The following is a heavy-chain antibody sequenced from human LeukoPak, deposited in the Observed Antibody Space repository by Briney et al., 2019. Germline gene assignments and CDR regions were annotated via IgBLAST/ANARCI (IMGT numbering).Heavy chain of an antibody. J-gene: IGHJ4*02. D-gene: IGHD1-26*01. V-gene: IGHV4-61*02. CDR1: GGSISSGSYY. CDR3: ARARGGGSYRGYYFDY. CDR2: IYTSGST. Sequence: SQTLSLTCTVSGGSISSGSYYWSWIRQPAGKGLEWIGRIYTSGSTNYNPSLKSRVTISVDTSKNQFSPKLSSVTAADTAVYYCARARGGGSYRGYYFDYWGQGTLVTVSS.